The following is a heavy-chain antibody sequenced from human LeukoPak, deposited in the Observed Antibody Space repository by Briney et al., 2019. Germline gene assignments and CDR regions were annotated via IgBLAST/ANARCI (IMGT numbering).Heavy chain of an antibody. V-gene: IGHV4-59*01. CDR1: GGSITNYY. J-gene: IGHJ3*02. CDR3: ARDALPYYDSSGYYKTHDAFDI. D-gene: IGHD3-22*01. Sequence: PSETLSLTCTVSGGSITNYYWSWIRQPPGKGLEWIGYIHYSGSTKYKSSLKSRVTISVDTSKNQFSLQLSSVTAADTAVYFCARDALPYYDSSGYYKTHDAFDIWGQGTMVSVSS. CDR2: IHYSGST.